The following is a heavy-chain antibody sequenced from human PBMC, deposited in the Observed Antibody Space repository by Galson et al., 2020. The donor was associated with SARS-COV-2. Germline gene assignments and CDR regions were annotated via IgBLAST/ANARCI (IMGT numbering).Heavy chain of an antibody. J-gene: IGHJ4*02. CDR3: ARVCDY. CDR2: INYSGRT. CDR1: GGSISSSSYY. Sequence: ASETLSLTCTVSGGSISSSSYYWGWIRQPPGKGLEWIGSINYSGRTFYNPSLKSRVSISVDTSKNQFSLKVTSVTAADTAIYYCARVCDYWGQGALVTVSS. V-gene: IGHV4-39*07.